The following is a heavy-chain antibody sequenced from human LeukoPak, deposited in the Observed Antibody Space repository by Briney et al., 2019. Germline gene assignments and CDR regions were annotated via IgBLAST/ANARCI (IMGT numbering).Heavy chain of an antibody. CDR2: IYTTGKT. V-gene: IGHV4-4*07. CDR1: SGSINSYY. D-gene: IGHD3-16*01. CDR3: ARHGYTASHYFLDF. J-gene: IGHJ4*02. Sequence: PSETLSLTCTVSSGSINSYYWGWVWQPAGRGLEWIGRIYTTGKTDYNPSLKSRLTMSVDTSKRQFSLNLTSVTAADTAIYFCARHGYTASHYFLDFWSQGTLVTVSS.